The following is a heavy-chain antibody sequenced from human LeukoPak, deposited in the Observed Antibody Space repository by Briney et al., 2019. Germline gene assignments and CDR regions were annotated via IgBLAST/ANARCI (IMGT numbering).Heavy chain of an antibody. V-gene: IGHV3-23*01. CDR2: ISGSGGST. Sequence: SGGSLRLSCAASGFTFSSYAMSWVRQAPGKGLEWVSAISGSGGSTYYADSVKGRFTISRDNSKNTLYLQMNSLRAEDTAVYYCATPPRRVCRDGSCYSSHAFDIWGQGTMATVSS. CDR3: ATPPRRVCRDGSCYSSHAFDI. D-gene: IGHD2-15*01. J-gene: IGHJ3*02. CDR1: GFTFSSYA.